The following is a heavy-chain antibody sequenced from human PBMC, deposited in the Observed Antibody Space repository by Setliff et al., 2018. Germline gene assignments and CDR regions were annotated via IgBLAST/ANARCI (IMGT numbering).Heavy chain of an antibody. CDR1: GGSISSYY. CDR3: ARRTEYYNFWSGYYDY. CDR2: IYYSGTT. V-gene: IGHV4-59*08. Sequence: SETLSLTCAVSGGSISSYYWNWIRQPPGKGLEWIGYIYYSGTTNYTPSLKSRVTISVDTSKNQFSLKLSSVTAADTAVYYCARRTEYYNFWSGYYDYWGQGTLVTVSS. D-gene: IGHD3-3*01. J-gene: IGHJ4*02.